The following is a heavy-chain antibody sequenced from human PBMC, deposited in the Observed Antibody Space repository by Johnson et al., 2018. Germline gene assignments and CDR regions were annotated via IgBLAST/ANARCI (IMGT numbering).Heavy chain of an antibody. Sequence: VQLVESGGGLVQPGGSLRLSCAASGFAFSSYAISWVRQAPGKGLEWVSVIRGSGGSTYYADSVKGRFTISRDNSKNTLYLQMNSLRVEDTAVYYCAKESLASGDSGSVSDYWGQGTLVTVSS. J-gene: IGHJ4*02. V-gene: IGHV3-23*04. D-gene: IGHD5-12*01. CDR3: AKESLASGDSGSVSDY. CDR2: IRGSGGST. CDR1: GFAFSSYA.